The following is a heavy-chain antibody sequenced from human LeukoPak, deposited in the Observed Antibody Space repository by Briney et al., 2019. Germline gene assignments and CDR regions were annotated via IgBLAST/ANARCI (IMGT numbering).Heavy chain of an antibody. CDR1: GLTFTSFG. J-gene: IGHJ6*03. Sequence: RGSLRLSCAASGLTFTSFGMSWVRQAPGKVLEWVSTISGSGGSTYYADSVKGRFTISRDNSKNTLYLQMNTLRAEDTAVYYCAKASRFGYSYGPREYFYYMDVWGKGTTATISS. CDR2: ISGSGGST. CDR3: AKASRFGYSYGPREYFYYMDV. V-gene: IGHV3-23*01. D-gene: IGHD5-18*01.